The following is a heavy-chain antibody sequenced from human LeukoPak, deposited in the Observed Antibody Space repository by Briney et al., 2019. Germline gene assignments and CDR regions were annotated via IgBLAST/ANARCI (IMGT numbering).Heavy chain of an antibody. CDR1: GFSLSTSGVG. V-gene: IGHV2-5*01. J-gene: IGHJ5*02. D-gene: IGHD1-1*01. Sequence: SGPTLVKPTQTLTLTCTFSGFSLSTSGVGVGWIRQPPGKALEWLALIYWNDDERYSPSLKSRLTITKDTSKNQVVLTMTNMDPVDTATYYCAHRFQAFVLVERRSWFDPWGQGTLVTVSS. CDR3: AHRFQAFVLVERRSWFDP. CDR2: IYWNDDE.